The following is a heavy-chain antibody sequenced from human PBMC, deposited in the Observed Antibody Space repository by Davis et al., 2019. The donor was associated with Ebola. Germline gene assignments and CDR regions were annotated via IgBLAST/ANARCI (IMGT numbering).Heavy chain of an antibody. Sequence: SQTLSPTCGLSADSLSSGGGYYWSSVRQHPGKGLEWIGYIFPSRGPYYNPSLKRRVTISVDTSKNQFSLKLSSVTAADTAVYYCARAGGYCSSTSCYRYYYYGMDVWGQGTTVTVSS. CDR2: IFPSRGP. D-gene: IGHD2-2*01. CDR3: ARAGGYCSSTSCYRYYYYGMDV. CDR1: ADSLSSGGGYY. J-gene: IGHJ6*02. V-gene: IGHV4-31*11.